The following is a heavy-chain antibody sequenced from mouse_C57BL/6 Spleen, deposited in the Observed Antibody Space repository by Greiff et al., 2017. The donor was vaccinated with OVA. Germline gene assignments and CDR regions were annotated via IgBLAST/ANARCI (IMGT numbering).Heavy chain of an antibody. D-gene: IGHD2-10*02. V-gene: IGHV1-62-2*01. CDR2: FYPGSGSI. CDR3: ARHEIWEYGTYAMDY. J-gene: IGHJ4*01. Sequence: QVQLKESGAELVKPGASVKLSCKASGYTFTEYTIHWVKQRSGQGLEWIGWFYPGSGSIKYNEKFKDKATLTSDKSSSTVYIELSRLTSEDSAVYFCARHEIWEYGTYAMDYWGQGTSVTVSS. CDR1: GYTFTEYT.